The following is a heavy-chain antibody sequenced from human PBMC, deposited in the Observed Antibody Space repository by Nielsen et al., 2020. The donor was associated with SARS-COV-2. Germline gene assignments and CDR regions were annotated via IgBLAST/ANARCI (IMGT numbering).Heavy chain of an antibody. CDR1: GFTFSDFY. J-gene: IGHJ4*02. Sequence: SCAASGFTFSDFYMSWIRQAPGKGLEWLSYISTSGGHTNYADSVKGRFTISRDNSKNTLYLQINSLRAEDTAMYYCAKNPSRRDYGADYWGQGTLVTVSS. V-gene: IGHV3-11*03. CDR3: AKNPSRRDYGADY. CDR2: ISTSGGHT. D-gene: IGHD4-17*01.